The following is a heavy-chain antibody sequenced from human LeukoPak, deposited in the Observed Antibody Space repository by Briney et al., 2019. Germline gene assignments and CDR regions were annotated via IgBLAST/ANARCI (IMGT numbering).Heavy chain of an antibody. CDR2: IWYDGSNK. J-gene: IGHJ4*02. Sequence: GRSLRLSCAASGFTFSSYGMHWVRQAPGKGLEWVAVIWYDGSNKYYADSVKGRFTISRDNSKNTLYLQMNSLRAEDTAVYYCAKDGPNSSGWYGFDYWGQGTLVTVSS. CDR1: GFTFSSYG. CDR3: AKDGPNSSGWYGFDY. D-gene: IGHD6-19*01. V-gene: IGHV3-33*06.